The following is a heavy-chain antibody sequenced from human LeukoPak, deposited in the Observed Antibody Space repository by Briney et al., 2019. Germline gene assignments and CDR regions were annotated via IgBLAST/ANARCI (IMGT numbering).Heavy chain of an antibody. CDR2: INPYNINT. CDR1: GYTFTSYG. Sequence: ASVKVSCKASGYTFTSYGISWVRQAPGQGLEWMGWINPYNINTLYSARFQGRVIMTRDTSTSTVYMELRGLRSDDTAVYFCAREDRNAFDIWGQGTMITVSS. V-gene: IGHV1-18*01. D-gene: IGHD1-14*01. J-gene: IGHJ3*02. CDR3: AREDRNAFDI.